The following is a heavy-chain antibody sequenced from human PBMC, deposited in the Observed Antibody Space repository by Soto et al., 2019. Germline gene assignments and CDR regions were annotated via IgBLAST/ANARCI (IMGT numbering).Heavy chain of an antibody. J-gene: IGHJ4*02. V-gene: IGHV1-58*01. CDR3: ARDPGIAAPIHFDY. Sequence: SMKGSCKASGFTFTSSAVQWVRQALGQRLEWIGWIVVGSGNTNYAQKFQERVTITTDTSTSTAYMELRSLRSDDTAVYYCARDPGIAAPIHFDYWGQGTLVTVSS. CDR2: IVVGSGNT. CDR1: GFTFTSSA. D-gene: IGHD6-13*01.